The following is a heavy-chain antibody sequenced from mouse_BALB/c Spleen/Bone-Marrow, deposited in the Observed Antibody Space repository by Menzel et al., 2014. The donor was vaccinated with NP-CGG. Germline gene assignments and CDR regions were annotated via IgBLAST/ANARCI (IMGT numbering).Heavy chain of an antibody. V-gene: IGHV1S132*01. CDR1: GYTFTSYW. J-gene: IGHJ2*01. CDR2: IFPGTGTT. Sequence: QVQLKESGAELVKPGASVKLSCKTSGYTFTSYWIHWVKQRPGQGLGWIGEIFPGTGTTYYNEKFKGKATLTIDTSSSTAYMRHSSLTSEDSAVYFCASRDSSGYVPDYWGQGTTLTVSS. D-gene: IGHD3-2*01. CDR3: ASRDSSGYVPDY.